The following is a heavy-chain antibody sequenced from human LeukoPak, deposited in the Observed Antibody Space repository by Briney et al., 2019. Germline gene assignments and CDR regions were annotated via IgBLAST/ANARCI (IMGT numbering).Heavy chain of an antibody. Sequence: PGASVKVSCKASGYTFTSYAMNWVRQAPGQGLEWMGWISAYNGNTNYAQKLQGRVTMTTDTSTSTAYMELRSLRSDDTAVYYCARGWIVGATEAFDIWGQGTMVTVSS. CDR3: ARGWIVGATEAFDI. J-gene: IGHJ3*02. CDR1: GYTFTSYA. CDR2: ISAYNGNT. V-gene: IGHV1-18*01. D-gene: IGHD1-26*01.